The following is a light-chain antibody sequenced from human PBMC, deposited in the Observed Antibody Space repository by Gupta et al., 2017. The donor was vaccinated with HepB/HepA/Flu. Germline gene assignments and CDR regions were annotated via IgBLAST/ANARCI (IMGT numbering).Light chain of an antibody. J-gene: IGLJ2*01. CDR3: NCRANSGNPRVG. V-gene: IGLV3-19*01. CDR1: SLRSYY. CDR2: GKN. Sequence: SSELTQDPAVSVALGQTVRITCQGDSLRSYYASWYQQKPGQAPVLGIYGKNNRPSGIPDRFSCSSSGNTDSFTITRAQAEDEADYDCNCRANSGNPRVGFGGGNKLTVL.